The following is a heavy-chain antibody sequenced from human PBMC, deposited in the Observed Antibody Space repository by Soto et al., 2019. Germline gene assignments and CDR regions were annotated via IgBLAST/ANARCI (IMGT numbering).Heavy chain of an antibody. Sequence: EVQLLESGGGLVQPGGSLRLSCAASGFTFSSSWITWVRQAPGTGLEWVANIKQDGSEKYYVDSVMGRFTISRDNAKNLLYLQMNNLRVEDTAVYYCARPTALRGRAFAIWGQGTVVTVSS. CDR3: ARPTALRGRAFAI. J-gene: IGHJ3*02. CDR2: IKQDGSEK. V-gene: IGHV3-7*01. CDR1: GFTFSSSW. D-gene: IGHD3-16*01.